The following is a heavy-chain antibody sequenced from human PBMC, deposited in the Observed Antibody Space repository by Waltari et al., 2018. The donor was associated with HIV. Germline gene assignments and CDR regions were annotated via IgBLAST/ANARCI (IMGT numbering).Heavy chain of an antibody. CDR3: VTIPWGDNYFDP. CDR1: GGSISHGGYS. Sequence: QLQLQESGSGLVKPSQTLSLTCAVSGGSISHGGYSWSWIRQSPGKGLEWIGYIYHSGNIYQSGRTHYNPSLRSRVTISIDISKNQFSLSLTSVTAADTAMYYCVTIPWGDNYFDPWGQGTLVSVSS. D-gene: IGHD3-16*01. J-gene: IGHJ5*02. V-gene: IGHV4-30-2*06. CDR2: IYHSGNI.